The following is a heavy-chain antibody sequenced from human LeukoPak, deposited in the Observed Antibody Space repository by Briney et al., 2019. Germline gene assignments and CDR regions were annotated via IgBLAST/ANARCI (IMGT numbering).Heavy chain of an antibody. CDR2: ISGSGGST. CDR1: GFTLSFYA. CDR3: AKLPSLGSYCSGGSCYGSSY. J-gene: IGHJ4*02. Sequence: GGSLRLSCAASGFTLSFYAMSWVRQAPGKGLEWVSAISGSGGSTYYADSVKGRFTISRDNSKNTLYLQMNSLRAEDTAVYYCAKLPSLGSYCSGGSCYGSSYWGQGTLVTVSS. D-gene: IGHD2-15*01. V-gene: IGHV3-23*01.